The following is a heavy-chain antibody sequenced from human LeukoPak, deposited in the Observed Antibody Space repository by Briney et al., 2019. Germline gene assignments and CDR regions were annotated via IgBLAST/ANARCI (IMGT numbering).Heavy chain of an antibody. Sequence: PGGSLRLSCAASGFTFSDHYMDWVRQAPGKGLEWVGRTRNKANSYTTEYAASVKGRFTISRDDPKNSLYLQMNSLKTEDTAVYYCARTTILVGDGEDYYYYGMDVWGQGTTVTVSS. V-gene: IGHV3-72*01. J-gene: IGHJ6*02. CDR2: TRNKANSYTT. D-gene: IGHD3-3*01. CDR3: ARTTILVGDGEDYYYYGMDV. CDR1: GFTFSDHY.